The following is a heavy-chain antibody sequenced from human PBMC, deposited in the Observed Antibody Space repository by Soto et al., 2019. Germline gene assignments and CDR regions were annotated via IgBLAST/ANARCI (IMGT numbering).Heavy chain of an antibody. CDR3: ARGGVSTRTFDY. CDR1: GDNFAGYW. CDR2: IYPSDSDT. Sequence: XESLKVFWKSSGDNFAGYWVAWVLQMPGKGLELMGIIYPSDSDTRYRPSFQGQVTISADKSISSAYLQWSSLRASDTAMYYCARGGVSTRTFDYWGQGTPVTVSS. J-gene: IGHJ4*02. D-gene: IGHD3-3*01. V-gene: IGHV5-51*01.